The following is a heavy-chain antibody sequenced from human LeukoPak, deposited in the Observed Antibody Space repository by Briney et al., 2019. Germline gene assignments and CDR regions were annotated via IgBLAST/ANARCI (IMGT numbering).Heavy chain of an antibody. V-gene: IGHV4-59*12. Sequence: SETLSLTCTVSGGFISNYYWSWIRQPPGKGLEWIGYIYYSGSTNYNPSLKSRVTISVDKSKNQFSLKLSSVTAADTAVYYCARAEYGSGSYLALDYWGQGTLVTVSS. CDR3: ARAEYGSGSYLALDY. J-gene: IGHJ4*02. CDR2: IYYSGST. D-gene: IGHD3-10*01. CDR1: GGFISNYY.